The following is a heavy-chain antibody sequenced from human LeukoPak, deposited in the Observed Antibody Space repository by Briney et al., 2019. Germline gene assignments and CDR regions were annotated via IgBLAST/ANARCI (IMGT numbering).Heavy chain of an antibody. V-gene: IGHV3-74*01. CDR3: ARAGIGGAFDI. CDR2: INSDGSST. D-gene: IGHD2/OR15-2a*01. CDR1: GFTFSSYW. Sequence: GGSLRLSRAASGFTFSSYWMHWVRQGPGKGLVWVSRINSDGSSTRYADSVKGRFTISRDNAKNTLYLQMNSLRAEDTAVYYCARAGIGGAFDIWGQGTMVIVSS. J-gene: IGHJ3*02.